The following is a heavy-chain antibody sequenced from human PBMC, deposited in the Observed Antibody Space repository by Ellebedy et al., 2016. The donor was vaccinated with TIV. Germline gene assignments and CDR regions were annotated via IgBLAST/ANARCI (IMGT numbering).Heavy chain of an antibody. Sequence: ASVKVSCXASGYTFTGYHIHWVRQAPGQGLQWLGWGNPKNGGTNFAQKFQGRVTMTRDTSISTAYMELSRLTSVDTAVDYCAREIFGSGSYPLDYWGQGTPVTVSS. CDR3: AREIFGSGSYPLDY. V-gene: IGHV1-2*02. D-gene: IGHD3-10*01. CDR2: GNPKNGGT. J-gene: IGHJ4*02. CDR1: GYTFTGYH.